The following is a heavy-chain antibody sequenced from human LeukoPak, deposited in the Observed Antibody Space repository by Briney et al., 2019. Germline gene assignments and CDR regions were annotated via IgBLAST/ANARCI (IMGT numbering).Heavy chain of an antibody. CDR2: ISYDGSNK. CDR1: GFTFSSYG. D-gene: IGHD4-23*01. J-gene: IGHJ6*03. Sequence: GGSLRLSCGASGFTFSSYGMHWVRQAPGKGLEWVAVISYDGSNKYYADSVKGRFTISRDNSKNTLYLQMNSLRAEDTAVYYCARDSGKGYYYYYYMDVWGKGTTVTVSS. CDR3: ARDSGKGYYYYYYMDV. V-gene: IGHV3-30*19.